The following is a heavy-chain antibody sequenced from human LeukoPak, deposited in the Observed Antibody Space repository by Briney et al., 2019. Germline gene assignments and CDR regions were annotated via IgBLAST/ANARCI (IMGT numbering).Heavy chain of an antibody. D-gene: IGHD3-22*01. CDR2: INHSGST. J-gene: IGHJ3*02. Sequence: SETLSLTCAVYGGSLSGYYWSWIRQPPGKGLEWIGEINHSGSTNYNPSLKSRVTISVDTSKNQFSLKLSSVTAADTAVYYCAAEGVVITLDAFDIWGQGTMVTVSS. CDR3: AAEGVVITLDAFDI. V-gene: IGHV4-34*01. CDR1: GGSLSGYY.